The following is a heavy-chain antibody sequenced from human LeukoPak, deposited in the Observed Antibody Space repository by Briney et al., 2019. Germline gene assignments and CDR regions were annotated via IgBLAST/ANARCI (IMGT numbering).Heavy chain of an antibody. CDR3: ASSGIAVAGSLTNYFDY. CDR2: INHSGST. CDR1: GGSFSGYY. Sequence: PSETLSLTCAVYGGSFSGYYWSWIRQPPGKGLEWIGEINHSGSTNYNPSLKSRVTISVDTSKNQFSLKLSSVTAADTAVYYCASSGIAVAGSLTNYFDYWGQGTLVTVSS. D-gene: IGHD6-19*01. V-gene: IGHV4-34*01. J-gene: IGHJ4*02.